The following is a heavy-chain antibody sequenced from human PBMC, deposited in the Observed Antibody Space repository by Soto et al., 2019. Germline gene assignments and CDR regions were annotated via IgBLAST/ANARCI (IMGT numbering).Heavy chain of an antibody. CDR3: ARDSSWTGYSAQFDS. CDR2: INSDGRST. J-gene: IGHJ4*02. CDR1: GFTFSSHW. V-gene: IGHV3-74*01. Sequence: EVQLVESGGGLVQPEGSLRLSCAASGFTFSSHWMHWVRHAPGKGLVWVSRINSDGRSTTNADSVKGRFTISRDNARNTLYLQMNSLRAEDAAVYYCARDSSWTGYSAQFDSWGQGTLVTVAS. D-gene: IGHD3-9*01.